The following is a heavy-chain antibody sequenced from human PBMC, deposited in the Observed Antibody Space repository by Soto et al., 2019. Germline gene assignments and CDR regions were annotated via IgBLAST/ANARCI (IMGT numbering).Heavy chain of an antibody. CDR3: EGRLRSYYYGMDV. Sequence: SETLSLTCTVSGGSISSSSYYWGWIRQPPGKGLEWIGSIYYSGSTYYNPSLKSRVTISVDTSKNQFSLKLSSVTAADTAVYYCEGRLRSYYYGMDVWGQGTTVTVSS. CDR2: IYYSGST. J-gene: IGHJ6*02. D-gene: IGHD5-12*01. CDR1: GGSISSSSYY. V-gene: IGHV4-39*01.